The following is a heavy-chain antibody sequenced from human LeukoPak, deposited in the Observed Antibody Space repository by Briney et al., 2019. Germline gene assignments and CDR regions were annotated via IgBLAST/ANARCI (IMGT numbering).Heavy chain of an antibody. D-gene: IGHD3-9*01. Sequence: GRSPRLSCAASGFTFDDYAMHWVRQAPGKGLEWVSGISWNSGSIGYADSVKGRFTISRDNAKNSLYLQMNSLRAEDTALYYCAKAVYYDILTGYYMDYWGQGTLVTVSS. V-gene: IGHV3-9*01. J-gene: IGHJ4*02. CDR1: GFTFDDYA. CDR3: AKAVYYDILTGYYMDY. CDR2: ISWNSGSI.